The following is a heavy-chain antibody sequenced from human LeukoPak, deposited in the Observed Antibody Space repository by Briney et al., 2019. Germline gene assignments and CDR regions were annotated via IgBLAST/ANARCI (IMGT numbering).Heavy chain of an antibody. Sequence: GGSLRLSCAASGFTFSSYAMHWVRQAPGKGLEYVSAIISNGGSTYYANSVKGRFTISRDNSKNTLYLQMGSLRAEDMAVYYCARGTYYYDSSGYYKGVFTYYFDYWGQGTLVTVSS. D-gene: IGHD3-22*01. CDR2: IISNGGST. V-gene: IGHV3-64*01. J-gene: IGHJ4*02. CDR1: GFTFSSYA. CDR3: ARGTYYYDSSGYYKGVFTYYFDY.